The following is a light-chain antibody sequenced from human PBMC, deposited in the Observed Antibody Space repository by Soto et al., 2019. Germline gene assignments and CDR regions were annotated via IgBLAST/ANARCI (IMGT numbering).Light chain of an antibody. V-gene: IGLV2-18*02. J-gene: IGLJ2*01. CDR2: DVS. CDR1: SSDVGRYNH. CDR3: SSYTGSSTLVV. Sequence: QSALTQPPSVSGSPGQSVSISCTGTSSDVGRYNHVSWYQQPPGTAPKLMIYDVSNRPSGVTDRFSGSKSGNTASLTISGLQAEDEAEYYCSSYTGSSTLVVFGGGTKLTVL.